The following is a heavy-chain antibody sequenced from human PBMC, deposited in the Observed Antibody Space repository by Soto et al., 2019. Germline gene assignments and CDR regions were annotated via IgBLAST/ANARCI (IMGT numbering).Heavy chain of an antibody. D-gene: IGHD5-12*01. CDR2: SRNKPNAYST. J-gene: IGHJ3*01. CDR3: ARRYSAWGDAFDV. V-gene: IGHV3-72*01. CDR1: GFIFSDHY. Sequence: EVQMVESGGGLVQPGGSLRLSCAASGFIFSDHYMDWVRQAPGKGLEWVGRSRNKPNAYSTEYAASVKGRFTISRDDSKTSLYLQMNSLKAEDTAVYYCARRYSAWGDAFDVWGQGTMVTDSS.